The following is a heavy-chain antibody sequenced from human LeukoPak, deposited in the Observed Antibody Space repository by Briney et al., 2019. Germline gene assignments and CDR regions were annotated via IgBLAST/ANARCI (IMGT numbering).Heavy chain of an antibody. Sequence: GVSLRLTFTASGFTFYRYAMSGVRQAPRKELEWVSAISGSGASTYYEDSVQGRFTISRDNSKNMLFLQMNSLTAEDTAVYFCARWNFGESESPFFYFYFGMDVWGQGSTVTVSS. CDR1: GFTFYRYA. V-gene: IGHV3-23*01. CDR2: ISGSGAST. CDR3: ARWNFGESESPFFYFYFGMDV. D-gene: IGHD3-10*01. J-gene: IGHJ6*02.